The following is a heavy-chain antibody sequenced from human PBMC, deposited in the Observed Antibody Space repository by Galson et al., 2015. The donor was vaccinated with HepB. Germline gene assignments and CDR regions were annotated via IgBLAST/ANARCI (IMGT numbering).Heavy chain of an antibody. CDR2: ISGSGGST. D-gene: IGHD3-10*01. V-gene: IGHV3-23*01. Sequence: SLRLSCAASGFSFSSCATSWVRQAPGKGLEWVSAISGSGGSTYYADSVKGRFTISRDNSKNTLYLQMNSLRAEDTAVYYCAKYSMVRGVTIRTFEYWGQGTLVTVFS. CDR3: AKYSMVRGVTIRTFEY. J-gene: IGHJ4*02. CDR1: GFSFSSCA.